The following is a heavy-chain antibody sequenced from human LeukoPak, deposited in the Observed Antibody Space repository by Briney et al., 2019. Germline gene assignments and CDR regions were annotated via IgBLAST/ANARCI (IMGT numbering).Heavy chain of an antibody. CDR3: AKNNLVGATVEAFDI. CDR2: IRYDGNNK. Sequence: GGSLRLSCAASGFTFSSYGMHWVRQAPGKGLEWVTFIRYDGNNKYLADSVKGRFTISRDNSKNTLYLQMNNLRAEDTAVYYCAKNNLVGATVEAFDIWGQGTMVTVSS. J-gene: IGHJ3*02. D-gene: IGHD1-26*01. CDR1: GFTFSSYG. V-gene: IGHV3-30*02.